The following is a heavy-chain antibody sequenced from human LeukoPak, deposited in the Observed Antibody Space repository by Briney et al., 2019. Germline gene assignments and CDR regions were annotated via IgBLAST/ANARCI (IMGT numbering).Heavy chain of an antibody. CDR2: VHSSGTT. Sequence: SETLSLTCGVSDGSTNNYCGTWIRQPAGKGLEGIGRVHSSGTTSYNPSVTGRATMTVETSKNQISLWVTSTTAADSAIYSCARVGKRGYTYGVVRSDAFDIWGPGTEVTVSS. CDR1: DGSTNNYC. CDR3: ARVGKRGYTYGVVRSDAFDI. D-gene: IGHD5-18*01. J-gene: IGHJ3*02. V-gene: IGHV4-4*07.